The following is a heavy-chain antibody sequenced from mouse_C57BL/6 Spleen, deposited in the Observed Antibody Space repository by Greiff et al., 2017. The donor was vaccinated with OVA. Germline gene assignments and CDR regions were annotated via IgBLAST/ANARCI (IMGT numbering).Heavy chain of an antibody. CDR1: GYTFTSSW. Sequence: QVQLQQPGAELVKPGDSVKVSCKASGYTFTSSWMHWVKQRPGQGLEWIGRIHPSDSDPNYNQKFKGKATLTVDKSSSTAYMQLSSLTSEDSAVDYGAIDCDSHWYVDVWGTGTTVTVSS. J-gene: IGHJ1*03. CDR3: AIDCDSHWYVDV. CDR2: IHPSDSDP. V-gene: IGHV1-74*01. D-gene: IGHD2-4*01.